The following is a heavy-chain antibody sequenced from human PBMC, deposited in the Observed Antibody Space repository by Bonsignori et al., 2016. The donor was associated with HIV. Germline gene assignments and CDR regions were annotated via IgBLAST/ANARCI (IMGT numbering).Heavy chain of an antibody. D-gene: IGHD2-2*01. J-gene: IGHJ5*02. CDR2: IKQDGSEK. Sequence: PGKGLEWVAKIKQDGSEKYYVDSVKGRFTISRDNAKNSLFLQMNSLRAEDTALYYCARGKRNTSPSWGQGTLVTVSS. V-gene: IGHV3-7*01. CDR3: ARGKRNTSPS.